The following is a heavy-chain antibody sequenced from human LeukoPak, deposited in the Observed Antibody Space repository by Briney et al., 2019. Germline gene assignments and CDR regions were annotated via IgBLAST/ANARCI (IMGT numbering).Heavy chain of an antibody. CDR2: INPSGGST. D-gene: IGHD5-18*01. Sequence: ASVKDSCKASGYTFTSYYMHWVRQAPGQGLEWMGIINPSGGSTSYAQKFQGRVTMTRDTSTSTVYMELSSLRSEDTAVYYCARQWIQNYYFDYWGQGTLVTVSS. V-gene: IGHV1-46*01. J-gene: IGHJ4*02. CDR1: GYTFTSYY. CDR3: ARQWIQNYYFDY.